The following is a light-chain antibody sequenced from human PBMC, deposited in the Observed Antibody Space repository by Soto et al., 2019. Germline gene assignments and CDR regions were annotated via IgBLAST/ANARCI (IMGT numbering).Light chain of an antibody. CDR1: KNDIGVYDF. CDR3: KSYAGSNTYV. V-gene: IGLV2-8*01. J-gene: IGLJ1*01. CDR2: EVV. Sequence: QSALTQPPSASGSPGQSVTISCTGTKNDIGVYDFVSWYQHHPGKAPRLIIYEVVQRPSGVPDRFSGSKSGNTASLTVSGLQAGDEADYFCKSYAGSNTYVSGSGTKVTVL.